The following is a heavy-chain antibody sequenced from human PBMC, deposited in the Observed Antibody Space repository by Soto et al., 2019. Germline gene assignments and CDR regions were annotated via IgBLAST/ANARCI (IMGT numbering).Heavy chain of an antibody. CDR2: FHYSENT. J-gene: IGHJ6*02. D-gene: IGHD2-2*01. CDR1: GGSISSGPYS. CDR3: ARLGGYCSSTSINFYGYYGMDV. V-gene: IGHV4-39*01. Sequence: QLQLQESGPGLVKPSETLSLTCAVSGGSISSGPYSWGWIRQPPGEGLEGIGTFHYSENTYYNPSLESRVTISVDPSKNQVSLKVTAVTVADTAVYYCARLGGYCSSTSINFYGYYGMDVWGQGTTVTVSS.